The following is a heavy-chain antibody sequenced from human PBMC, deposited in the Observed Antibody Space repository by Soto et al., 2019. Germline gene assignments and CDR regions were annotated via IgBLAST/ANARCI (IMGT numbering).Heavy chain of an antibody. Sequence: QVQLHESGPGLVKPSETLSLTCNVSGGSLRGYYWTWIRQPTGKGLEWIGYLYYSGSTNYNPSLESRVTISVDTTKNPLSLELTSVTAADTAVYYCARGSEDYNGWYSDLWGRGTPVTVS. CDR1: GGSLRGYY. V-gene: IGHV4-59*03. J-gene: IGHJ2*01. D-gene: IGHD4-4*01. CDR3: ARGSEDYNGWYSDL. CDR2: LYYSGST.